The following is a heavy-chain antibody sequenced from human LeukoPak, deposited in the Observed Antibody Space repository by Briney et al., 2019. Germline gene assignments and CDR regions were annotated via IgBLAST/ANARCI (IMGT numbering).Heavy chain of an antibody. D-gene: IGHD6-19*01. J-gene: IGHJ4*02. CDR3: ARVSRSSGWYGDY. V-gene: IGHV3-7*01. CDR2: IKQDGSEK. CDR1: GFTFSSYW. Sequence: GGSLRLSCAASGFTFSSYWMSWVRQAPGKGREWVANIKQDGSEKYYVDCVKGRFTIARDTAKHSLYLQMNSLRAEDTAVYYCARVSRSSGWYGDYWGQGTLVTVSS.